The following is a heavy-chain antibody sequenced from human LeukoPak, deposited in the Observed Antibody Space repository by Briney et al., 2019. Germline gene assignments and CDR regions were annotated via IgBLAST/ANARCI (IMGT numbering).Heavy chain of an antibody. D-gene: IGHD1-1*01. V-gene: IGHV3-21*01. CDR2: ISGSSSHI. CDR3: ARASITGTTWTHFDF. Sequence: PGGSLRLSCAASGFPFSSYTMNWVRQAPGKGLEWVSSISGSSSHIYYADSVKGRFTISRDNAKNSVYLQVNSLRAEDTAVYYCARASITGTTWTHFDFWGQGTLVTVSS. J-gene: IGHJ4*02. CDR1: GFPFSSYT.